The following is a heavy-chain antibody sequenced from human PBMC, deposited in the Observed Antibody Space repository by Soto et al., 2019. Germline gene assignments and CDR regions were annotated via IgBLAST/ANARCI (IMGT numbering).Heavy chain of an antibody. CDR3: ASGPYSSSNWYFDL. Sequence: PGGSLRLSCAASGFTFSDYYMSWIRQAPGKGLEWVSYISSSGSTIYYADSVKGRFTISRDNAKNSLYLQMNSLRAEDTAVYYCASGPYSSSNWYFDLWGRGTLVTVSS. CDR1: GFTFSDYY. V-gene: IGHV3-11*01. CDR2: ISSSGSTI. D-gene: IGHD6-6*01. J-gene: IGHJ2*01.